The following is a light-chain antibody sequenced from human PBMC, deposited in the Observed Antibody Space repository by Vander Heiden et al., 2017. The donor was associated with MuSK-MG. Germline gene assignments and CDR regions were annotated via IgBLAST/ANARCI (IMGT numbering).Light chain of an antibody. CDR2: DAS. Sequence: IQINQSPSSLSASVGDRVTITCQASQDITNYINWYQQTPGKSPKLLIYDASNLETGVPARCSGSGSGTYITFSISSLHPEDIATYDCQQYDNLLTFGGGTKVEIK. CDR3: QQYDNLLT. CDR1: QDITNY. V-gene: IGKV1-33*01. J-gene: IGKJ4*02.